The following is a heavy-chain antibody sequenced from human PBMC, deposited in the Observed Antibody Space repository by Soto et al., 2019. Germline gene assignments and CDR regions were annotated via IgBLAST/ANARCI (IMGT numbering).Heavy chain of an antibody. J-gene: IGHJ5*02. V-gene: IGHV4-39*01. D-gene: IGHD3-16*01. CDR2: MYHSGST. CDR1: GGSISSRTYY. Sequence: SETLSLTCTVSGGSISSRTYYWGWIRQPPVKGLEWIGSMYHSGSTYYNSSLKSRVTISVDTSKNQFFLKLSSVTAADTTVYHCARHLWRGTTPNWYNPWRQGNRVTVAS. CDR3: ARHLWRGTTPNWYNP.